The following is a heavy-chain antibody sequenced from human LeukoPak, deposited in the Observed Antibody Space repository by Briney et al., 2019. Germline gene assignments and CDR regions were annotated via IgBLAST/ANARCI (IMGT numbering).Heavy chain of an antibody. J-gene: IGHJ4*02. CDR1: GGSISSSSYY. Sequence: SETLSLTCTVSGGSISSSSYYWGWIRQPPGKGLEWIGSIYYSGSTYYNPSLKSRVTISVDTSKNQFSLKLSSVTAADTAGYYCARDPWQLATEDYWGQGTLVTVSS. D-gene: IGHD6-13*01. CDR3: ARDPWQLATEDY. V-gene: IGHV4-39*07. CDR2: IYYSGST.